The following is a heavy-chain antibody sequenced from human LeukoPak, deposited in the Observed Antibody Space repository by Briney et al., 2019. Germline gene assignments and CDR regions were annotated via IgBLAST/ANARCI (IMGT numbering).Heavy chain of an antibody. CDR2: ISASGGAT. CDR3: AKAPYYYGSGSYYNIGYYYGMDV. J-gene: IGHJ6*02. Sequence: GGTLRLSCAASGFTFSSYAMSWVRQPPGKGLEWVSGISASGGATYSAEFVRGRFTISRGNSKNTLYLQMNSLRAEDTAVYYCAKAPYYYGSGSYYNIGYYYGMDVWGQGTTVTVSS. V-gene: IGHV3-23*01. D-gene: IGHD3-10*01. CDR1: GFTFSSYA.